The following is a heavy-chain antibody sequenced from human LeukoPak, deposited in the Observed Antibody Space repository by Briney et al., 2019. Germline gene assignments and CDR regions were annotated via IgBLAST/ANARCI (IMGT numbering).Heavy chain of an antibody. J-gene: IGHJ3*02. Sequence: ASVKVSCTASGYTFTSYYMHWVRQAPGQGLEWMGIINPSGGSTSYAQKFQGRVTMTRDTSTSTVYMELSSLRSEDTAVYYCAKDLALIGYAFDIWGQGTMVTVSS. CDR2: INPSGGST. D-gene: IGHD3-16*01. CDR1: GYTFTSYY. V-gene: IGHV1-46*01. CDR3: AKDLALIGYAFDI.